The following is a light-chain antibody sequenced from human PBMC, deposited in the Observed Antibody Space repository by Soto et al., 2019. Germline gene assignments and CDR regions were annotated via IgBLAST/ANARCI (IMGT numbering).Light chain of an antibody. J-gene: IGKJ4*01. CDR2: GAS. V-gene: IGKV3-15*01. Sequence: EIVMTQSPATLSVSPGERATLSCRASQTVGSSVAWYQQKPGQAPRLLIFGASTRATGFPARFSGSGSGTEFTLTISSLQSEDFAVYFCQQYGSFVTFGGGTKVDI. CDR3: QQYGSFVT. CDR1: QTVGSS.